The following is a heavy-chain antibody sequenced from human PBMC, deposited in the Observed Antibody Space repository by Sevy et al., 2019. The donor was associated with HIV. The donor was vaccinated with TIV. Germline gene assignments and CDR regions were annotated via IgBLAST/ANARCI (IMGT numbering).Heavy chain of an antibody. J-gene: IGHJ3*02. CDR1: GDSVSSNSAA. CDR3: ARDIVGATTGSGAFDI. Sequence: SQTLSLTCAISGDSVSSNSAAWNWIRQSPSRGLEWLGRTYYRSKWYNDYAVSVKSRITINPDTSKNQFSLQLNSVPPEDTAVYYCARDIVGATTGSGAFDIWGQGTMVTVSS. V-gene: IGHV6-1*01. CDR2: TYYRSKWYN. D-gene: IGHD1-26*01.